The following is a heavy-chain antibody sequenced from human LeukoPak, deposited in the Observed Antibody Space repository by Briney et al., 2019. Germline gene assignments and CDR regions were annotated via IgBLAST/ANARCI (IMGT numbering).Heavy chain of an antibody. J-gene: IGHJ4*02. D-gene: IGHD6-13*01. CDR3: AREAPYSNTWYEDY. Sequence: SETLSLTCTVSGGSISGYYWSWIRQPAEQELEWIGRIYTSGTVNYNPSLQSRVSMSVDTSKNQFSLKLSSVIAADTAVYYCAREAPYSNTWYEDYWGQGTLVTVPS. CDR2: IYTSGTV. V-gene: IGHV4-4*07. CDR1: GGSISGYY.